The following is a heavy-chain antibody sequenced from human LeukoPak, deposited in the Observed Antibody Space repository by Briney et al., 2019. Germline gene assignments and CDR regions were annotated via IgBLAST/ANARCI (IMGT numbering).Heavy chain of an antibody. V-gene: IGHV3-30*18. CDR1: GFTFSSYG. CDR3: AKSTPAAIFQH. J-gene: IGHJ1*01. D-gene: IGHD2-2*01. CDR2: ISYDGSNK. Sequence: PGGSLRLSCAASGFTFSSYGMHWVRQAPGKGLEWVAVISYDGSNKYYADSVKGRFTISRDNSKNTLYLQMNSLRAEDTAVYYCAKSTPAAIFQHWGQGTLVTVSS.